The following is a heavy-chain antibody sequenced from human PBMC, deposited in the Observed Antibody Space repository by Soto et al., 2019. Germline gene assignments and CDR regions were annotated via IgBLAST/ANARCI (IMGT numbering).Heavy chain of an antibody. CDR3: ARDRSTDFGLDV. J-gene: IGHJ6*02. D-gene: IGHD3-3*01. CDR2: ISDGGERT. CDR1: GFTFSDYV. Sequence: EVLLLESGGDSVQPGGSLRLSCVASGFTFSDYVMSWVRQVPGKGLEWVSSISDGGERTDYRDSVRGRFTLSRDNARFTLHLQMNSLRVDDTATYFCARDRSTDFGLDVWGQGTTVTVSS. V-gene: IGHV3-23*01.